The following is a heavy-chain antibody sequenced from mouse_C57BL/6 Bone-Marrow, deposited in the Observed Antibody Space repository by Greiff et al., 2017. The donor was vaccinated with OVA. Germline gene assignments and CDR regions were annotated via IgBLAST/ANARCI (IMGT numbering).Heavy chain of an antibody. D-gene: IGHD1-1*01. J-gene: IGHJ2*01. CDR3: ARADYYGGSLFDY. V-gene: IGHV3-6*01. CDR1: GYSITSGYY. CDR2: ISYDGSN. Sequence: EVKLQESGPGLVKPSQSLSLTCSVTGYSITSGYYWNWIRQLPRNQLGWMSYISYDGSNNYNPSLKNRISITRDTSKNQFFLKLNSVTTEDTATYYCARADYYGGSLFDYWGQGNTLTVSS.